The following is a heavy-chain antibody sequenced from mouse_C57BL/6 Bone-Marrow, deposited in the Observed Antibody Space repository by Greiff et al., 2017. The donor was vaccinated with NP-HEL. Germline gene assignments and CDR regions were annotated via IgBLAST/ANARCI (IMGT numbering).Heavy chain of an antibody. CDR2: IDPSDSYT. J-gene: IGHJ2*01. V-gene: IGHV1-59*01. D-gene: IGHD1-1*02. Sequence: QVQLQQPGAELVRPGTSVKLSCKASGYTFTSYWMHWVKQRPGQGLEWIGVIDPSDSYTNYNQKFKGKATLTVDTSSSTAYMQLSSLTSEDSAVYYCAMGGGSRGQGTTLTVSS. CDR3: AMGGGS. CDR1: GYTFTSYW.